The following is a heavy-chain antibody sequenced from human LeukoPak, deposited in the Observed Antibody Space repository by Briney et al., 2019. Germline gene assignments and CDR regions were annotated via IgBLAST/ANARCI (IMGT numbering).Heavy chain of an antibody. CDR1: GFTFDDYG. Sequence: PGGSLRLSCAASGFTFDDYGMSWVRQAPGKGLEWVSGINWKGGSTGYADSVKGRFTISRDNAKNSVYLQMNSLRAEDTAVYYCARDNRGSRLFPRNYYYYYMDVWGKGTTVTVSS. J-gene: IGHJ6*03. D-gene: IGHD2-21*01. V-gene: IGHV3-20*04. CDR3: ARDNRGSRLFPRNYYYYYMDV. CDR2: INWKGGST.